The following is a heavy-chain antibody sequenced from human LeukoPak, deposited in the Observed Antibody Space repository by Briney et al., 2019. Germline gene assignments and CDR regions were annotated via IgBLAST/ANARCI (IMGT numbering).Heavy chain of an antibody. J-gene: IGHJ3*02. CDR1: RFTFSDYA. D-gene: IGHD3-10*01. CDR3: ARDATTIRGLNSFDI. Sequence: GSLRLSCVASRFTFSDYAMSWVRQAPGQGLEWVSVIYSSGSTYYTDSVKGRFTISRDTSKNTLYLQMNSLRGDDTAVYYCARDATTIRGLNSFDIWGQGTMVTVSS. CDR2: IYSSGST. V-gene: IGHV3-23*03.